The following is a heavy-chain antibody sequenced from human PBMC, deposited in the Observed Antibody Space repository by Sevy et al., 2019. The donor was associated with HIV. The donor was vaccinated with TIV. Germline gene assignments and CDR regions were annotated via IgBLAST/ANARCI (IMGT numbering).Heavy chain of an antibody. D-gene: IGHD2-15*01. V-gene: IGHV1-2*02. CDR3: ARDRMVFGSGPRDY. CDR1: GYTFTPYY. J-gene: IGHJ4*02. CDR2: INPNSDGT. Sequence: ASVKVSCKTSGYTFTPYYMHWVRQAPGQGLEWMGWINPNSDGTNYAQKFQGRVTMTSDASISTAYMELSRLRSDDTAVYYCARDRMVFGSGPRDYWGQGTLVTVSS.